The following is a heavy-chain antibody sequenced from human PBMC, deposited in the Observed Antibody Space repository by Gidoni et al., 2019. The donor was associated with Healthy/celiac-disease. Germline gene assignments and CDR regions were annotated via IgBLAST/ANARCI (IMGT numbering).Heavy chain of an antibody. Sequence: QVQLQQSGPGLVKPSQTLSLTCAISGDSVSSHRAAWNWIRQSPSRGLEWLGRTYYRSKWYNDYAVSVKSRITINPDTSKNQFSLQLNSVTPEDTAVYYCAREVVRGVPEGHGAFDIWGQGTMVTVSS. CDR2: TYYRSKWYN. D-gene: IGHD2-15*01. J-gene: IGHJ3*02. CDR3: AREVVRGVPEGHGAFDI. V-gene: IGHV6-1*01. CDR1: GDSVSSHRAA.